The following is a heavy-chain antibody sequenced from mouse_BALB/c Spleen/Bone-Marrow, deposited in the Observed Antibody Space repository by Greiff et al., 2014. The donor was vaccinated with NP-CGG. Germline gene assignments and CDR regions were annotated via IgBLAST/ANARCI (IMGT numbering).Heavy chain of an antibody. CDR1: GYTFTSYY. CDR2: INPSNGGT. CDR3: TRSTMITYFDY. J-gene: IGHJ2*01. Sequence: QVQLQQPGAELVKPGASVKLSCKASGYTFTSYYMYWVKQRSGQGLEWIGEINPSNGGTNFNEKFKSKATLTVDKSSSTAYMQLSSLTSEDSAVYYCTRSTMITYFDYWGQGTTLTVSS. V-gene: IGHV1S81*02. D-gene: IGHD2-4*01.